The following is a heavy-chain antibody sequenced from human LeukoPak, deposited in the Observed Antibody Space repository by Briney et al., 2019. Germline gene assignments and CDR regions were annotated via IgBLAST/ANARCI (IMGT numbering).Heavy chain of an antibody. J-gene: IGHJ6*03. D-gene: IGHD2-2*01. CDR2: IIPIFGTA. V-gene: IGHV1-69*01. CDR3: ARGRDIVVVPAATTYYYYYYMDV. Sequence: GSSVKVSCKASGGTFSSYAISWVRQAPGQGLEWMGGIIPIFGTANYAQKFQGRVTITADESTSTAYMELSSLRSEDTAVYYCARGRDIVVVPAATTYYYYYYMDVWGKGTTVTVSS. CDR1: GGTFSSYA.